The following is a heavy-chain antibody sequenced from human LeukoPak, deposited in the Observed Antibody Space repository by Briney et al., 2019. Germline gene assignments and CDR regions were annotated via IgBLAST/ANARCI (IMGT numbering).Heavy chain of an antibody. D-gene: IGHD2-21*01. Sequence: GGSLRLSCAAPGFIFSDAWMGWVRQSPGKGLEWVANIKQDGSEKYYVDSVKGRFTISRDNAKNSLYLQMNSLRAEDTAVYYCARERGEDFDYWGQGTLVTVSS. CDR2: IKQDGSEK. J-gene: IGHJ4*02. CDR1: GFIFSDAW. V-gene: IGHV3-7*03. CDR3: ARERGEDFDY.